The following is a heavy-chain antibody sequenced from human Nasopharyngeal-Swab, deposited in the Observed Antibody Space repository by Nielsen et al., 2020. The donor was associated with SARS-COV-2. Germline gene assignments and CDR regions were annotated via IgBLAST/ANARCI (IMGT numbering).Heavy chain of an antibody. CDR3: ANHLPGTYYFDY. Sequence: GESLKISCAASGFTFSDYYMSWIRQAPGKGLEWVSYISSSGSTIYYADPVKGRFTISRDNAKNSLYLQMNSLRAEDTAVYYCANHLPGTYYFDYWGQGTLVTVSS. CDR2: ISSSGSTI. D-gene: IGHD3-10*01. J-gene: IGHJ4*02. V-gene: IGHV3-11*01. CDR1: GFTFSDYY.